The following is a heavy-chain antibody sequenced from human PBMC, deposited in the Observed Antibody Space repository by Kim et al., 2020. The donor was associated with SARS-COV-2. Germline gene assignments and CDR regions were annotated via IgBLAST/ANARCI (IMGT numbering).Heavy chain of an antibody. Sequence: GESLKISCKGSGYSFTSYWIDWVRQMPGKGLEWMGIIYPGDSDTRYSPSFQGQVTISADKSISTAYLQWSSLKASDTAMYYCARAYRDHYYDSSGYQGYPIDYWGQGTLVTVSS. J-gene: IGHJ4*02. CDR1: GYSFTSYW. V-gene: IGHV5-51*01. D-gene: IGHD3-22*01. CDR2: IYPGDSDT. CDR3: ARAYRDHYYDSSGYQGYPIDY.